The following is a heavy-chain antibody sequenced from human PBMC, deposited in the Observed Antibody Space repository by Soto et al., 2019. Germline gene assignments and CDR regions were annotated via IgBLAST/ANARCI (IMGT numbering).Heavy chain of an antibody. V-gene: IGHV3-73*01. CDR2: IRSKANSYAT. J-gene: IGHJ6*02. D-gene: IGHD6-13*01. Sequence: GGSLRLSCAASGFTFSGSAMHWVRQASGKGLEWVGRIRSKANSYATAYAASVKGRFTISRDDSKNTAYLQMNSLKTEDTAVYYCTRHLGRGAAAGRSNYYYYGMDVWGQGTTVTVAS. CDR1: GFTFSGSA. CDR3: TRHLGRGAAAGRSNYYYYGMDV.